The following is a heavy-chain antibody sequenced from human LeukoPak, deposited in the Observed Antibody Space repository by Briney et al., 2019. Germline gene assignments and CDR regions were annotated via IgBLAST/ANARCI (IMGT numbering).Heavy chain of an antibody. CDR3: ATLEPDFDY. D-gene: IGHD3-3*01. V-gene: IGHV3-33*01. Sequence: PGGSLRLSCAASGFTFTSYGMHWVRQAPGKGLEWVAVIWYDGSNKYYADSVKGRFTISRDNSKNTLYLQMNSLRAEDTAVYYCATLEPDFDYWGQGTLVTVSS. J-gene: IGHJ4*02. CDR2: IWYDGSNK. CDR1: GFTFTSYG.